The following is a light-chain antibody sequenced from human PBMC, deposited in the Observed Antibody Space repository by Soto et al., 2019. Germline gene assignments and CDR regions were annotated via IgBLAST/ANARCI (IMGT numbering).Light chain of an antibody. CDR2: VGPGGIVG. V-gene: IGLV9-49*01. CDR1: SGYSNYK. CDR3: GADHGSGSTFVWV. J-gene: IGLJ3*02. Sequence: QSVLTQPPSASASLGASVTLTCTLSSGYSNYKVDWYQQRPGKGPRFVMRVGPGGIVGSKGDGIPDRFSVLASGLNRYLTIKNIQEEDESDYHCGADHGSGSTFVWVFGGGTQLTVL.